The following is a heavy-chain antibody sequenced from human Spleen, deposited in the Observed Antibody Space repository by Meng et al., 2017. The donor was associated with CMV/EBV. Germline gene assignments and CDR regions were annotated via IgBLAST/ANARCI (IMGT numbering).Heavy chain of an antibody. J-gene: IGHJ3*01. CDR2: INSDGSRT. V-gene: IGHV3-74*01. CDR1: GFTFGFYW. D-gene: IGHD5-18*01. CDR3: AREGYSSGSVQWWDDAFDF. Sequence: GGSLRLSCAASGFTFGFYWMHWVRQAPGKGPVWVSRINSDGSRTNYADFVRGRFTISRDNAKNTLYLQMNSLRAEDTAVYYCAREGYSSGSVQWWDDAFDFWGQGTVVTVSS.